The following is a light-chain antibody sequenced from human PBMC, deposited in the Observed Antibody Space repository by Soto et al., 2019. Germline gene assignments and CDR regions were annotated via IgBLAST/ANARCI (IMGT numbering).Light chain of an antibody. Sequence: DIQMTQSPSTLSASVGDRVTITCRASQNIERYMAWXQQKQGRAPSLTIYXXHTLQRGVTSRFSGSGSGTEFTLTISSLQPDDFATYHCQNYTSYSEAVGQVTKV. J-gene: IGKJ1*01. CDR1: QNIERY. CDR3: QNYTSYSEA. V-gene: IGKV1-5*01. CDR2: XXH.